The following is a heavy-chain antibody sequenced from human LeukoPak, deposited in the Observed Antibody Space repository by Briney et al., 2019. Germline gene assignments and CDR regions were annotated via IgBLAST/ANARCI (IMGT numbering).Heavy chain of an antibody. D-gene: IGHD6-19*01. Sequence: ASVKVSCKASGYTFTGYYMHWVRQAPGQGLEWMEWISAYNCNTNYAQKLQGRVTMTTDTSTSTAYMELRSLRSDDTAVYCCARTVAGIDYWGQGTLVTVSS. CDR3: ARTVAGIDY. CDR1: GYTFTGYY. CDR2: ISAYNCNT. J-gene: IGHJ4*02. V-gene: IGHV1-18*04.